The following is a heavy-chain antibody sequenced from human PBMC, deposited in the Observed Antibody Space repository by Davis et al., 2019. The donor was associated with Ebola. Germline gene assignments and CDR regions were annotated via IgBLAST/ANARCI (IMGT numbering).Heavy chain of an antibody. D-gene: IGHD1-26*01. CDR1: GFTFSSYA. CDR2: ISGSGGST. CDR3: AKAGGGGNYYYYGMDV. V-gene: IGHV3-23*01. J-gene: IGHJ6*02. Sequence: GESLKISCAASGFTFSSYAMSWVRQAPGKGLEWVSAISGSGGSTYYADSVKSRFTISRDNSKNTLYLQMNSLRAEDTAVYYCAKAGGGGNYYYYGMDVWGQGTTVTVSS.